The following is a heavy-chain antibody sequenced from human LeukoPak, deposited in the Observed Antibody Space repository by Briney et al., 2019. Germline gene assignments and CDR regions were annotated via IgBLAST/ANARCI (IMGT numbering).Heavy chain of an antibody. D-gene: IGHD4-11*01. Sequence: ASVKVSCKASGYTFTSYYMHWVRQAPGQGLEWMGIINPSGGSTNYAKKFQGRVTMTRDTSTSTVYMELSSLRSEDTAVYYCARDDYSNYFGYWGQGTLVTVSS. J-gene: IGHJ4*02. CDR3: ARDDYSNYFGY. CDR2: INPSGGST. V-gene: IGHV1-46*03. CDR1: GYTFTSYY.